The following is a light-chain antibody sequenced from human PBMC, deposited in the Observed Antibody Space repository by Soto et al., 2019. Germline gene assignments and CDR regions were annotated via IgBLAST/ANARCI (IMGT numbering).Light chain of an antibody. Sequence: DIQMTQSPSSLSASVGDRVTITCRASQSISNYLNWYQQKLGKAPKLLIYAASNLQSGVPSRFSGSGSGTDFTLTISSLQPEDFATYYCQQSYSSPFTFGPGTKVDIK. J-gene: IGKJ3*01. CDR1: QSISNY. CDR2: AAS. V-gene: IGKV1-39*01. CDR3: QQSYSSPFT.